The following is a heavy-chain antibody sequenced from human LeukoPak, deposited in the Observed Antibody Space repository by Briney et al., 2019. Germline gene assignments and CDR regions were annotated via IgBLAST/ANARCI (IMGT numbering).Heavy chain of an antibody. CDR2: INPSDGST. Sequence: ASVKVSCKASGYTFTSYYMHWVRQAPGQGLEWMGIINPSDGSTSYAQKFQGRVTMTRDTSTSTVYMELSSLRSEDTAVYYCARDRIAVAGNGDAFDIWGQGTMVTVSS. V-gene: IGHV1-46*03. J-gene: IGHJ3*02. CDR1: GYTFTSYY. CDR3: ARDRIAVAGNGDAFDI. D-gene: IGHD6-19*01.